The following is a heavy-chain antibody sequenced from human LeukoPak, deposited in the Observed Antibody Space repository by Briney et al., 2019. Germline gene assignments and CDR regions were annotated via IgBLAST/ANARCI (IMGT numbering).Heavy chain of an antibody. CDR1: GFTFSSYW. D-gene: IGHD6-19*01. V-gene: IGHV3-7*01. Sequence: PGGSLRLSCAASGFTFSSYWMSWVRQAPGKGLEWVANIKQDGSEKYYVDSVKGRFTISRDNAKNSLYLQMNSLRAEDTAVYYCARGLYSSGWYAVDAFDIWGQGTMVTVSS. CDR2: IKQDGSEK. J-gene: IGHJ3*02. CDR3: ARGLYSSGWYAVDAFDI.